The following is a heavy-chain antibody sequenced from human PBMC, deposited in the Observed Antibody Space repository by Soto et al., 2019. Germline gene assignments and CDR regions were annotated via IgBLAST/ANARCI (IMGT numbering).Heavy chain of an antibody. CDR3: ASCEYGYGMDV. CDR1: GGSISSTTHY. J-gene: IGHJ6*02. V-gene: IGHV4-39*01. D-gene: IGHD4-17*01. Sequence: PSETLSLTCTVSGGSISSTTHYWGWIRQPPGKGLEWIGSIFYSGSTYYNPSLKSRVTISVDTSKNQFSLKLSSVTAADTAVYYCASCEYGYGMDVWGQENTVTVSS. CDR2: IFYSGST.